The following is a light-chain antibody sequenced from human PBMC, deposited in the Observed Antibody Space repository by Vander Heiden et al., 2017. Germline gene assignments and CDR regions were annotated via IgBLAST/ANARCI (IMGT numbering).Light chain of an antibody. CDR1: KLGDKY. Sequence: SSELTQPPSVSVSPGQTASITFSGDKLGDKYACWYQQKPGQSHVLVIYQDSKRPAGIPERFSGSNSGNTATLTISGTQAMDEADYYCQAWDSSNNVVFGGGTKLTVL. J-gene: IGLJ2*01. CDR2: QDS. V-gene: IGLV3-1*01. CDR3: QAWDSSNNVV.